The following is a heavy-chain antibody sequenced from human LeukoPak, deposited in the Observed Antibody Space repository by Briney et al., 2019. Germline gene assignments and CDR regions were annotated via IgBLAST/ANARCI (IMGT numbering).Heavy chain of an antibody. V-gene: IGHV4-59*01. CDR3: ARVPDSRGVVIYYFDY. Sequence: SETLSLTCTVSGGSISNYYWSWIRQPPGKGLEWIGYIYYSGSTNYNPSLKSRVTISVDTSKNQFSLKLSSVTAADTAVYYCARVPDSRGVVIYYFDYWGQGTLVTVSS. D-gene: IGHD3-10*01. J-gene: IGHJ4*02. CDR2: IYYSGST. CDR1: GGSISNYY.